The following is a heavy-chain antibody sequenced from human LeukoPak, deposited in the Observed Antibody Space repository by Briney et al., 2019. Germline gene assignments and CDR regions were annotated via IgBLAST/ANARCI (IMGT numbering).Heavy chain of an antibody. Sequence: GGSLRLSCAASGFTFRDYWMNWVRQAPGKGLEWVASIKQDGSEKYYVDSVKGRFTISRDNAKNSLYLQMNSLRAEDTAVYYCARSKYCSGGCWYDFDYWGQGTLVTVSS. J-gene: IGHJ4*02. CDR1: GFTFRDYW. CDR3: ARSKYCSGGCWYDFDY. CDR2: IKQDGSEK. D-gene: IGHD2-15*01. V-gene: IGHV3-7*05.